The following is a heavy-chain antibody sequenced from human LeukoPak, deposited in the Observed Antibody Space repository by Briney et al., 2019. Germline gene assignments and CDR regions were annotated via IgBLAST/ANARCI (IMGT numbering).Heavy chain of an antibody. CDR2: ISYNSDTI. V-gene: IGHV3-9*01. CDR3: AKDYCGGDCYSSWYFGL. J-gene: IGHJ2*01. CDR1: GFTFDDYA. D-gene: IGHD2-21*02. Sequence: GGSLRLSCAASGFTFDDYAMHWVRQAPGKGLEWVSGISYNSDTIAYADSVKGRFTISRDNAKNSLYLQMNSLRAEDTALYYCAKDYCGGDCYSSWYFGLWGRGTLVTVSS.